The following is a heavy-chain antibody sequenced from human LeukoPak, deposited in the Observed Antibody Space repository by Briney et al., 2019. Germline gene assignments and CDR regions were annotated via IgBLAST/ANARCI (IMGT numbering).Heavy chain of an antibody. Sequence: GGSLRLSCAASGFTFSSYGMHWVRQAPGKGLEWVAVISYDGSNEYYADSVKGRFTISRDNSKNTLYLQMNSLRAEDTAVYYCARDSSGYLDYWGQGTLVTVSS. J-gene: IGHJ4*02. CDR2: ISYDGSNE. D-gene: IGHD3-22*01. CDR1: GFTFSSYG. CDR3: ARDSSGYLDY. V-gene: IGHV3-30*03.